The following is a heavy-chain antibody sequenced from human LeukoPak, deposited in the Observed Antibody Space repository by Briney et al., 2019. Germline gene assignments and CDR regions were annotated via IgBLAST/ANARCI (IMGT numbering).Heavy chain of an antibody. CDR1: GGSFRGYY. D-gene: IGHD3-3*01. V-gene: IGHV4-34*01. J-gene: IGHJ6*02. Sequence: SSETLSLTCAVYGGSFRGYYWSWIRQPPGEGLEWIGEINHSGSTNYNPSLKSRVTISVDTSKNQFSLKLSSVTAADTAAYYCARGGYDFWSGYSNYYYYGMDVWGQGTTVTVSS. CDR3: ARGGYDFWSGYSNYYYYGMDV. CDR2: INHSGST.